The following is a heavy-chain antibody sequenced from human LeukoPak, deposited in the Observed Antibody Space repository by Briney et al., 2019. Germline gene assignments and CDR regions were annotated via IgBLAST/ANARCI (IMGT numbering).Heavy chain of an antibody. J-gene: IGHJ5*02. V-gene: IGHV4-59*08. CDR3: ARHGPNSSPHGWFDP. CDR1: GGSINGHY. D-gene: IGHD6-19*01. Sequence: SETLSLTCTVSGGSINGHYWSWIRQSPGKGLEWIGYIYYTGNANYNPSLKSRITISVDASKNQFSLNLSSVTAADTAVYYCARHGPNSSPHGWFDPWGQGTLVTVSS. CDR2: IYYTGNA.